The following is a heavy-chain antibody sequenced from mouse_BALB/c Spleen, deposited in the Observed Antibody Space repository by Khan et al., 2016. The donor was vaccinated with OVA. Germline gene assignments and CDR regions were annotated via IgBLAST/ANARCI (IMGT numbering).Heavy chain of an antibody. CDR3: ARDYYGNGYFYY. D-gene: IGHD1-1*01. CDR1: GYSITSGYY. CDR2: ISYDGSN. V-gene: IGHV3-6*02. Sequence: EVQLQESGPGLVKPSQSLSLTCSVTGYSITSGYYWNWLRQFPGNKLEWMGYISYDGSNNYNPSLKNRISITRDTSKNQFFLKLNSVTTEDTTTYYCARDYYGNGYFYYWGQGTTRTVSS. J-gene: IGHJ2*01.